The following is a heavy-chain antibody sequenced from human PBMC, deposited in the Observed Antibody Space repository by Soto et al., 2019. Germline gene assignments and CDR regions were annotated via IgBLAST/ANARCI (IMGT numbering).Heavy chain of an antibody. D-gene: IGHD1-1*01. V-gene: IGHV3-21*02. CDR3: AKGGTHFDY. CDR1: GFTFSSWT. CDR2: ISTSSTYI. Sequence: EVQLAESGGGLVKPGGSLTLSCTVSGFTFSSWTMNWVRQAPGKGLEWVSSISTSSTYIYYADSVKGRFTISRDNAKDSLYLNMNNLRADDTAVYYSAKGGTHFDYWGQGTLLTVSS. J-gene: IGHJ4*02.